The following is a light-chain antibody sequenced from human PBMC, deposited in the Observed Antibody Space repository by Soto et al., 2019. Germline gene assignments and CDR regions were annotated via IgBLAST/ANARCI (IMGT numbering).Light chain of an antibody. V-gene: IGKV3-11*01. CDR2: DAS. Sequence: IVLTQSPATLSLSPGERATLSCRASQSVSSYLAWYQQKPGQAPRLLIYDASNRATGIPARFSGSGSGTDFTLTISSLEPEDFAVYYCQKRSNWPPSFGPGTKVDIK. J-gene: IGKJ3*01. CDR3: QKRSNWPPS. CDR1: QSVSSY.